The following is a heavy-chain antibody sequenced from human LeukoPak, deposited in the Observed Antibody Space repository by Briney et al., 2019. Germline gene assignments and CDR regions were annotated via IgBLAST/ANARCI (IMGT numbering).Heavy chain of an antibody. J-gene: IGHJ6*03. D-gene: IGHD2-21*01. CDR1: GGTFSSYA. Sequence: ASVKVSCKASGGTFSSYAISWVRQAPGQGLEWMGGIIPIFGTANYAQKFQGRVTITADESTSTAYMELSSLRSEDTAVYYCARVKRFQYYYYYMDVWGKGTTVTVSS. V-gene: IGHV1-69*13. CDR2: IIPIFGTA. CDR3: ARVKRFQYYYYYMDV.